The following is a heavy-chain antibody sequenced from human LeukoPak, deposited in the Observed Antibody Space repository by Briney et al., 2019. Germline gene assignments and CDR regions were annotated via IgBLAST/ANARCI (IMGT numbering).Heavy chain of an antibody. CDR3: ARTYYDILTGYNPYF. D-gene: IGHD3-9*01. CDR1: GFTFSSHG. J-gene: IGHJ4*02. CDR2: ISGSGGST. Sequence: GGSLRLSCAASGFTFSSHGMSWVRQAPGKGLEWVSAISGSGGSTYSADSVKGRFTISRDNAKNFLYLQMSSLRAEDTAVYYCARTYYDILTGYNPYFWGQGILVTVSS. V-gene: IGHV3-23*01.